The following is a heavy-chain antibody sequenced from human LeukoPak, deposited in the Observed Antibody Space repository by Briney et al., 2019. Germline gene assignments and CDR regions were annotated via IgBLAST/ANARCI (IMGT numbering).Heavy chain of an antibody. CDR1: GFTFSNAW. Sequence: GGSLRLSCAASGFTFSNAWMSWVRQAPGKGLEWVGRIKSKTDGGTTDYAAPVKGRFTISRNDSKNTLYLQMNSLKTEDIAVYYSTADEGGLPGFFDYWGEGALVTVSS. CDR2: IKSKTDGGTT. D-gene: IGHD3-16*01. V-gene: IGHV3-15*01. CDR3: TADEGGLPGFFDY. J-gene: IGHJ4*02.